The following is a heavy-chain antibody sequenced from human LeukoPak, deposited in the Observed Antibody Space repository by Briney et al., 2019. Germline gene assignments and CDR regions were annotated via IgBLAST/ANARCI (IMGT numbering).Heavy chain of an antibody. Sequence: ASVKVSCKASGYTFTSYGISWVRQAPGQGLEWMGWISAYNGNTNYAQKLQGRVTMTTDKSTSTAYMELSSLRSEDTAVYYCARVPLGGVEYSGYDLNYYYYYMDVWGKGTTVTVSS. D-gene: IGHD5-12*01. V-gene: IGHV1-18*01. CDR2: ISAYNGNT. CDR1: GYTFTSYG. J-gene: IGHJ6*03. CDR3: ARVPLGGVEYSGYDLNYYYYYMDV.